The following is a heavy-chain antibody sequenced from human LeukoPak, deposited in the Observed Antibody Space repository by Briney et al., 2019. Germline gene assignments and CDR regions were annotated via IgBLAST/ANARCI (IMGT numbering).Heavy chain of an antibody. CDR1: GGSTSSYY. D-gene: IGHD3-10*01. V-gene: IGHV4-59*01. CDR2: IYYSGST. J-gene: IGHJ4*02. CDR3: ARLGVYPLPNIDY. Sequence: SETLSLTCTVSGGSTSSYYWSWIRQPPGKGLEWIGYIYYSGSTNYNPSLKSRVTISVDTSKNQFSLKLSSVTAADTAVYYCARLGVYPLPNIDYWGQGTLVTVSS.